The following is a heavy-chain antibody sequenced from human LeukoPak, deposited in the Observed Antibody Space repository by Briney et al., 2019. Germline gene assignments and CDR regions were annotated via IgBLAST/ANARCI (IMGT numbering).Heavy chain of an antibody. D-gene: IGHD2-15*01. CDR2: IYPGDSDT. Sequence: GESLKISCKGSGYSFTTHWIGWVRQKPGKGLEWRGIIYPGDSDTSYSPSFQGQVTISVDKSIITAYLQWSSLKASDTAMYYCARLPGYCSGGSCYTVGDYYYYYMDVWGKGTTVTVSS. V-gene: IGHV5-51*01. J-gene: IGHJ6*03. CDR1: GYSFTTHW. CDR3: ARLPGYCSGGSCYTVGDYYYYYMDV.